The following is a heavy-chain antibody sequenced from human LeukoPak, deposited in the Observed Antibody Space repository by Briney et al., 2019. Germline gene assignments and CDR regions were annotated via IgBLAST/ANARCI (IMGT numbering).Heavy chain of an antibody. CDR3: ARAPGAFDT. CDR2: IYYTGGT. CDR1: GDSITSGSYY. Sequence: SEALSLTRTVSGDSITSGSYYWAWIRQHPGKGLEWIGYIYYTGGTHYNPSLKSRLTISVDTSENHFSLKLSSVTAADTAIYFCARAPGAFDTWGQGTMVTVSS. V-gene: IGHV4-31*03. J-gene: IGHJ3*02.